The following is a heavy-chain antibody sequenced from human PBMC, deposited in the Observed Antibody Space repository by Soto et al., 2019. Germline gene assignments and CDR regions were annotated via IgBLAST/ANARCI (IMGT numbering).Heavy chain of an antibody. CDR2: IYYSGST. V-gene: IGHV4-30-4*01. Sequence: SETLSLTCTVSGGSISSGDYYWSWIRQPPGKGLEWIGYIYYSGSTYYNPSLKSRVTISVDTSKNQFSLKLSSVTAADTAVYYCARSRTTVAPSGFQHWGQGTLLTVSS. CDR3: ARSRTTVAPSGFQH. CDR1: GGSISSGDYY. J-gene: IGHJ1*01. D-gene: IGHD4-17*01.